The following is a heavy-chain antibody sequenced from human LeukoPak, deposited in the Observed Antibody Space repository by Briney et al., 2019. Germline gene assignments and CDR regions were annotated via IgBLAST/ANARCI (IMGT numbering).Heavy chain of an antibody. CDR2: IRYDGSNK. CDR1: GFTFSSYG. CDR3: ARGSGSYYKHLDY. Sequence: GGSLRLSCAASGFTFSSYGMHWVRQAPGKGLKWVAFIRYDGSNKYCADSVKGRFTISRDNSKNTLYLQMNSLRAEDTAVYYCARGSGSYYKHLDYWGQGTLVTVSS. D-gene: IGHD1-26*01. V-gene: IGHV3-30*02. J-gene: IGHJ4*02.